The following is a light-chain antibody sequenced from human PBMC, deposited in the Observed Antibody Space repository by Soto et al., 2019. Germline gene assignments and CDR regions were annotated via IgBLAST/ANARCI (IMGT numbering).Light chain of an antibody. V-gene: IGLV2-14*01. J-gene: IGLJ3*02. Sequence: QSVLTQPASVSGSPGHSIAISCPGTGGELGGYKSVSWYKQHPGKAPKLLIYEVVKRPSGVSNRFSGSKSGNTASLTISGLQADAEADYYCSSFTSSSTWVFGGGTKLTVL. CDR3: SSFTSSSTWV. CDR2: EVV. CDR1: GGELGGYKS.